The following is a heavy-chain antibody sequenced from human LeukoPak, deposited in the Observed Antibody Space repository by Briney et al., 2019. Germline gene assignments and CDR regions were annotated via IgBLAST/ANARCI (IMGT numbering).Heavy chain of an antibody. D-gene: IGHD2-2*01. J-gene: IGHJ5*02. CDR3: ANGYCSSTSCYHGWFDP. V-gene: IGHV1-69*05. Sequence: SVKVSCKASGGTFSSYAISWVRQAPGQGLEWMGGIIPIFGTANYAQKFQGRVTVTTDESTSTAYMELSSLRSEDTAVYYCANGYCSSTSCYHGWFDPWGQGTLVTVSS. CDR1: GGTFSSYA. CDR2: IIPIFGTA.